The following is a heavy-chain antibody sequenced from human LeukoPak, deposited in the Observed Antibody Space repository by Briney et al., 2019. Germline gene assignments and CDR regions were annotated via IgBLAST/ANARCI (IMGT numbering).Heavy chain of an antibody. V-gene: IGHV3-21*01. Sequence: PGGSLRLSCAASGFTFSRYSMNWIRQAPGKGLEWVSSISSSTSYIYYADSVKGRFTISKDNAKNSLYLQMNSLRAEDTAVYYCARAGGSTVSHSDYWGQGTLVTVSS. CDR2: ISSSTSYI. J-gene: IGHJ4*02. CDR3: ARAGGSTVSHSDY. CDR1: GFTFSRYS. D-gene: IGHD4-17*01.